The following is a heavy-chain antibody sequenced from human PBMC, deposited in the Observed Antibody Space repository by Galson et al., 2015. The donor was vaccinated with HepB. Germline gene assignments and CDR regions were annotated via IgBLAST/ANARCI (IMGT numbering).Heavy chain of an antibody. V-gene: IGHV3-30*04. CDR3: ARDRMASRYGSGRLDH. D-gene: IGHD3-10*01. Sequence: SLRLSCAGSGFSFSDYAMHWVRQAPGKGLEWVGVISYDGTNEYYSESVKGRFTISRDNSNNTLYLLLNSLRSDDTAVYYCARDRMASRYGSGRLDHWGQGNLVIVSS. CDR1: GFSFSDYA. J-gene: IGHJ5*02. CDR2: ISYDGTNE.